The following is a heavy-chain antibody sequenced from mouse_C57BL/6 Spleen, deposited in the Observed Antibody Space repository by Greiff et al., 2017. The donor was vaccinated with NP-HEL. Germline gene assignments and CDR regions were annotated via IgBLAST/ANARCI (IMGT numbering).Heavy chain of an antibody. D-gene: IGHD2-4*01. CDR2: ISSGSSTI. V-gene: IGHV5-17*01. J-gene: IGHJ4*01. CDR1: GFTFSDYG. Sequence: EVQLQESGGGLVKPGGSLKLSCAASGFTFSDYGMHWVRQAPEKGLEWVAYISSGSSTIYYADTVKGRFTISRDNAKNTLFLQMTSLRSEDTAMYYCARPGYYDSDRTMDYWGQGTSVTVSS. CDR3: ARPGYYDSDRTMDY.